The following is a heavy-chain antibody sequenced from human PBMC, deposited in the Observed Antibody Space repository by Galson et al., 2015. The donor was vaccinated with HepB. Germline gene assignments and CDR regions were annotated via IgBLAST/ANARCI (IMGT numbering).Heavy chain of an antibody. CDR2: ISYDGSNK. V-gene: IGHV3-30*18. D-gene: IGHD6-19*01. CDR3: AKDPYLYSALAGTMAGFDY. CDR1: GFTFSNYG. Sequence: SLRLSCAASGFTFSNYGMHWVRQAPGKGLEWVAVISYDGSNKYYADSVKSRFTISRDNSKNTLYLQMSSLRAEDTALYYCAKDPYLYSALAGTMAGFDYWGQGTLVTVSS. J-gene: IGHJ4*02.